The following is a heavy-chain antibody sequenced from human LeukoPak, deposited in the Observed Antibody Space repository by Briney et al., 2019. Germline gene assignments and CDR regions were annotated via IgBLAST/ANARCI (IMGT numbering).Heavy chain of an antibody. V-gene: IGHV4-30-2*01. D-gene: IGHD6-13*01. J-gene: IGHJ5*02. Sequence: PSETLSLTCNVSGGSISSGGYYWSWIRQPPGKGLEWIGYIYPSGGTYYSPSLKSRVTLSVDSSKNQFSLRLNSVTAADTAVYYCARRPAVIAAGPFDPWGQGTLVTVSS. CDR3: ARRPAVIAAGPFDP. CDR1: GGSISSGGYY. CDR2: IYPSGGT.